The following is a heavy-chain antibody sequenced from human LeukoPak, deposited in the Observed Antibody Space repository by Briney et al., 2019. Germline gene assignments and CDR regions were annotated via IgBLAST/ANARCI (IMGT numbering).Heavy chain of an antibody. CDR3: ARDAGNSGYGCDL. Sequence: GGSLRLSCAASGFIFSQYSMNWVRQAPGKGLEWVSHLRSSSETFYADSVKGRFTISRDDARNLMYLQMNNLRGEDTAIYYCARDAGNSGYGCDLWGQGTLVTVSS. V-gene: IGHV3-48*01. CDR1: GFIFSQYS. CDR2: LRSSSET. J-gene: IGHJ5*02. D-gene: IGHD5-12*01.